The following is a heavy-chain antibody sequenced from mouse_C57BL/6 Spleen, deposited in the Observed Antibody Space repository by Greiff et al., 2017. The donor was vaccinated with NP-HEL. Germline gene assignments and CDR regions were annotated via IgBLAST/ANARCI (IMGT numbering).Heavy chain of an antibody. CDR2: IYPGDGDT. CDR3: ARDYYYGSAYFDV. V-gene: IGHV1-82*01. D-gene: IGHD1-1*01. Sequence: QVQLQQSGPELVKPGASVKISCKASGYAFSSSWMNWVKQRPGKGLEWIGRIYPGDGDTNYNGKFKGKATLTADKSSSTAYMQLSSLTSEDSAVYFCARDYYYGSAYFDVWGTGTTGTVSS. CDR1: GYAFSSSW. J-gene: IGHJ1*03.